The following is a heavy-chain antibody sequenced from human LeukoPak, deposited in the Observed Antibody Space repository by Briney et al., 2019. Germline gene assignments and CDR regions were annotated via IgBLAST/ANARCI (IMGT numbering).Heavy chain of an antibody. D-gene: IGHD6-19*01. CDR2: ISWNSGSI. CDR1: GFTFDDYA. CDR3: AKSSGGGGVIDY. V-gene: IGHV3-9*03. Sequence: SLRLSCAASGFTFDDYAMHWVRQAPGKGLEWVSGISWNSGSIGYADSVKGRFTISRDNAKNSLYLQMNSLRAEDMALYYCAKSSGGGGVIDYWGQGTLVTVSS. J-gene: IGHJ4*02.